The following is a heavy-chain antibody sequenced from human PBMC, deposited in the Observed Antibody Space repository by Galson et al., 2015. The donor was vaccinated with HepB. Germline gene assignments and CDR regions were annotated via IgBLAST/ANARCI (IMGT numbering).Heavy chain of an antibody. V-gene: IGHV3-30*02. Sequence: ALRTSGAASKFSVSSIGMDWVHQDSGKGLECVTFLRYEVTQKYYADTVKGRFTIYIDNSKNTLYPQMNSLKAEDTAVYYCAKDLEYIAWSNKFDSWGQATLVTVSS. J-gene: IGHJ4*02. CDR3: AKDLEYIAWSNKFDS. CDR2: LRYEVTQK. D-gene: IGHD3-3*01. CDR1: KFSVSSIG.